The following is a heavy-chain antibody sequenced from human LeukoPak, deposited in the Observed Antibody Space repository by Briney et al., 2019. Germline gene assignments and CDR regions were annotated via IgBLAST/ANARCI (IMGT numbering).Heavy chain of an antibody. D-gene: IGHD3-10*01. CDR2: IYSGGST. J-gene: IGHJ6*02. Sequence: GGFLRLSCAASGFTVSSNYMSWVRQAPGKGLEWVSVIYSGGSTYYADSVKGRFTISRDNSKNTLYLQMNSLRAEDTAVYYCARDKGTMVRGVSYYYYGMDVWGQGTTVTVSS. CDR3: ARDKGTMVRGVSYYYYGMDV. CDR1: GFTVSSNY. V-gene: IGHV3-66*01.